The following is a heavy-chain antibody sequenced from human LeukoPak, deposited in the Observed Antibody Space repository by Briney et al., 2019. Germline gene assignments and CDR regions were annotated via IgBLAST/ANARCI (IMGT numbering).Heavy chain of an antibody. CDR1: GFSFSDYY. CDR2: ASSSGTTI. Sequence: PGGSLRLSCAASGFSFSDYYMSWICQAPGKGLEWVSYASSSGTTIYYADSVKGRFTISRDNAKNSLFLQMNSLRAEDTAVYYCARVTYDAFDIWGQGTMVTVSS. V-gene: IGHV3-11*01. J-gene: IGHJ3*02. CDR3: ARVTYDAFDI.